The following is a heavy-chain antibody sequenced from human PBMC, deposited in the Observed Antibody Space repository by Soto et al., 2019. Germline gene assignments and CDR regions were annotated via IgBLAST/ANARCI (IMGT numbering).Heavy chain of an antibody. CDR3: ARDLEGADVFDL. CDR2: IAARGSVYR. D-gene: IGHD3-16*01. V-gene: IGHV3-21*01. Sequence: EVQLVESGGDVVKPGGSLRLSCATSGFTFNNYNMNWVRQAPGKGLEWVSSIAARGSVYRYYAESVKGRFTITRDVAKNSLYLQMNNLRADDTALYYCARDLEGADVFDLWGQGTMVTVSS. CDR1: GFTFNNYN. J-gene: IGHJ3*01.